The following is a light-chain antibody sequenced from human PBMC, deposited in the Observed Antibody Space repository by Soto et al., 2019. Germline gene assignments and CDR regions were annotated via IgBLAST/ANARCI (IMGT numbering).Light chain of an antibody. CDR2: EVS. CDR1: SSDVGGYNY. Sequence: QSVLTQPASVSGSPGQSITISCTGTSSDVGGYNYVSWYQQQPGKAPKLMIYEVSNRPSGVSNRFSGSKSGNTASLTISGLQAEDEADYYCSSYTSSSRYVFGTGTKLTVL. V-gene: IGLV2-14*01. CDR3: SSYTSSSRYV. J-gene: IGLJ1*01.